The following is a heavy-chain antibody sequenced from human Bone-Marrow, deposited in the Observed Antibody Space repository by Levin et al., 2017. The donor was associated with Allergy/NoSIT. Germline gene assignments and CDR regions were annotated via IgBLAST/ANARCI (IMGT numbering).Heavy chain of an antibody. CDR1: GYTFTSYD. J-gene: IGHJ6*02. CDR3: ARNTRTSVLDINYYYYGMDV. D-gene: IGHD3/OR15-3a*01. Sequence: GESLKISCKASGYTFTSYDINWVRQATGQGLEWMGWMNPNSGNTAYAQKFQGRVTMTRNTSMSTAYMELSSLKSEDTAVYYCARNTRTSVLDINYYYYGMDVWGQGTTVTVSS. CDR2: MNPNSGNT. V-gene: IGHV1-8*01.